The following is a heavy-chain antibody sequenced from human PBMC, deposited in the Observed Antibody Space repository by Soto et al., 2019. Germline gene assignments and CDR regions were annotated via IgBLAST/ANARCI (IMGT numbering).Heavy chain of an antibody. CDR1: GFTLSDHY. CDR2: SRNQANGYST. V-gene: IGHV3-72*01. CDR3: VRDTYFSDSSSYTRCFDF. D-gene: IGHD3-22*01. J-gene: IGHJ4*02. Sequence: PGGSLRLSCSVFGFTLSDHYIDWVRQAPGKGLEWVGRSRNQANGYSTIYAASVKGRFTTSRDDSKNLVYLQMESLRTEDTAVYYCVRDTYFSDSSSYTRCFDFWGQGALVTVSS.